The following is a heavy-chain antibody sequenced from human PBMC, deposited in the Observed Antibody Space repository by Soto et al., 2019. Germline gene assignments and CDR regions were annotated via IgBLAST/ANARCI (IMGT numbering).Heavy chain of an antibody. CDR1: GFTFSSYG. V-gene: IGHV3-30*18. D-gene: IGHD6-19*01. CDR3: AKEEWLACTDYYYGMDV. CDR2: ISYDGSNK. J-gene: IGHJ6*02. Sequence: QVQLVESGGGVVQPGRSLRLSCAASGFTFSSYGMHWVRQAPGKGLERVAVISYDGSNKYYADSVKGRFTISRDNSKNTQYQQMNSLRAEDTAVYYCAKEEWLACTDYYYGMDVWGQGTTVTVSS.